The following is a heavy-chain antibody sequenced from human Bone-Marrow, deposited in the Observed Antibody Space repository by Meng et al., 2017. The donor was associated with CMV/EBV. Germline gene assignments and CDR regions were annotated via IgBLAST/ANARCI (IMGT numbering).Heavy chain of an antibody. CDR3: AREGYDSGDYIAGDY. J-gene: IGHJ4*02. CDR1: GFTFSDYY. D-gene: IGHD3-22*01. Sequence: SGFTFSDYYMNWIRQAPGKGLERVSYISRGGNTIYYTDSVKGRFAISRDNAKNSLYLQMNSLRAEDTAVYYCAREGYDSGDYIAGDYWGQGTLVTVSS. V-gene: IGHV3-11*01. CDR2: ISRGGNTI.